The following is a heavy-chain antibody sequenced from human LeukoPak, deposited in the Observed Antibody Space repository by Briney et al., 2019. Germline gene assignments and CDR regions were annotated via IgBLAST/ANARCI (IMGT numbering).Heavy chain of an antibody. CDR2: IYYSGST. V-gene: IGHV4-59*01. J-gene: IGHJ4*02. CDR1: GGSISSYY. Sequence: SETLSLTCTVSGGSISSYYWSWIRQPPGKGLEWIGYIYYSGSTNYNPSLKSRVTISVDTSKNQLSLKLSSVTAADTAVYYCAREAGSYGSPFDYWGQGTLVTVSS. D-gene: IGHD5-18*01. CDR3: AREAGSYGSPFDY.